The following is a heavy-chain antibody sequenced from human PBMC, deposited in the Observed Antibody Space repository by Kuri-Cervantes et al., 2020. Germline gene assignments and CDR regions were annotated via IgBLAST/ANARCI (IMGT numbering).Heavy chain of an antibody. Sequence: ASVKVSCKASGYTFTGYYMHWVRQAPGQGLEWMGWINPNSGGTNYAQKFQGRVTMTRDTSISTAYMELRSLRSDDTAVYYCARAVATYGDYRRNFDYWGQGTLVTVSS. CDR3: ARAVATYGDYRRNFDY. V-gene: IGHV1-2*02. J-gene: IGHJ4*02. CDR1: GYTFTGYY. CDR2: INPNSGGT. D-gene: IGHD4-17*01.